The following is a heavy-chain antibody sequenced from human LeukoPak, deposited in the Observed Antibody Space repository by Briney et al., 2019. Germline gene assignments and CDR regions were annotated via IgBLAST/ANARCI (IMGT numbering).Heavy chain of an antibody. J-gene: IGHJ4*02. V-gene: IGHV3-23*01. Sequence: SGGSLRLSCAASGFPFNTQDIRWVRQAPGMGLEWVSAISSTGGRTYYADSVKGRFTISRDNSRNTVYLQMSSLRAEDTAVYYCAKESPYGDNRLYYFDYWGQGTLVTVSS. CDR1: GFPFNTQD. CDR3: AKESPYGDNRLYYFDY. CDR2: ISSTGGRT. D-gene: IGHD4-17*01.